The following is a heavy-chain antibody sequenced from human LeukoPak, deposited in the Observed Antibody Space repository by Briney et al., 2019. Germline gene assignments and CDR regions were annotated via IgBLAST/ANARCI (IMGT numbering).Heavy chain of an antibody. J-gene: IGHJ4*02. Sequence: ASMKVSCKASGYTFTSYGISWVRQAPGQGLEWMGWISAYNGNTNYAQKLQGRVTMTTDTSTSTAYMELRRLRSDDTAVYYCAREGDYGDPPGYWGQGTLVTVSS. V-gene: IGHV1-18*01. CDR3: AREGDYGDPPGY. CDR2: ISAYNGNT. CDR1: GYTFTSYG. D-gene: IGHD4-17*01.